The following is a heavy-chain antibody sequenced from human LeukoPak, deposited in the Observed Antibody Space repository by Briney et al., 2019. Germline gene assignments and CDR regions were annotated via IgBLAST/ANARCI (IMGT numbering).Heavy chain of an antibody. Sequence: GGSLRLSCEASGFTFITYAMSWVRQAPGKGLQWVSGISGTDSGTYYTDSVKGRFTISRDNSKNTLYLQMNSLRAEDTAVYYCANNGDYGDYYLIDYWGQGTLVTVSS. CDR2: ISGTDSGT. D-gene: IGHD4-17*01. CDR3: ANNGDYGDYYLIDY. J-gene: IGHJ4*02. CDR1: GFTFITYA. V-gene: IGHV3-23*01.